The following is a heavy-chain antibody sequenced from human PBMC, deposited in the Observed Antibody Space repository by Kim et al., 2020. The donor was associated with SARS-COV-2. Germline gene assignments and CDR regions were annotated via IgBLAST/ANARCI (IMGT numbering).Heavy chain of an antibody. Sequence: QDGSEKYYVDSVKGRFTISRDNAKNSLYLQMNSLRAEDTAVYYCASGLRFWGQGTLVTVSS. CDR2: QDGSEK. CDR3: ASGLRF. V-gene: IGHV3-7*03. J-gene: IGHJ4*02. D-gene: IGHD3-16*01.